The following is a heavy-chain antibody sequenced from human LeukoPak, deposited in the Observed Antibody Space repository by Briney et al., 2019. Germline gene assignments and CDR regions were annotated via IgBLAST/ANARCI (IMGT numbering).Heavy chain of an antibody. Sequence: GGSLRLSCAASGCPFNNYAMKWVRQAPGKGGEGVSGVSDDGRSTNYADSVKARCTLSRDNDMNTLLLQMSSLTADDTAVYYSAKTTRPLGALDYWGQGTLVTVSS. J-gene: IGHJ4*02. CDR1: GCPFNNYA. V-gene: IGHV3-23*01. CDR2: VSDDGRST. CDR3: AKTTRPLGALDY. D-gene: IGHD1-26*01.